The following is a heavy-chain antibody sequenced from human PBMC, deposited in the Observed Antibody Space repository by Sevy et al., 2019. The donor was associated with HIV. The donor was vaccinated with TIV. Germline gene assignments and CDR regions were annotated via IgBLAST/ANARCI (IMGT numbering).Heavy chain of an antibody. CDR1: GFTFSSYG. J-gene: IGHJ3*01. D-gene: IGHD3-22*01. Sequence: GGSLRLSCAASGFTFSSYGMHWVRQAPGKGLEWVAVIWSDRSNKHYADSVKGRFTISRENSKNTLYLQMNSLRADDTAVYYCASLPNNYYDSSGYSGNDAFDVWGQGTMVTVSS. CDR3: ASLPNNYYDSSGYSGNDAFDV. CDR2: IWSDRSNK. V-gene: IGHV3-33*01.